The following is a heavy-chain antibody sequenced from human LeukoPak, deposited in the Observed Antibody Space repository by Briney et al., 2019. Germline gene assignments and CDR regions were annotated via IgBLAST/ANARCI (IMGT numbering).Heavy chain of an antibody. Sequence: SETLSLTCAVYGGSFSGYYWSWIRQPPGKGLEWIGEINHSGSTNYNPSLKSRVTISVDTSKNQFSLKLSSVTAADTAVYYSVHNPVDSSGYYVDYWGQGTLVTVSP. CDR1: GGSFSGYY. CDR2: INHSGST. J-gene: IGHJ4*02. D-gene: IGHD3-22*01. V-gene: IGHV4-34*01. CDR3: VHNPVDSSGYYVDY.